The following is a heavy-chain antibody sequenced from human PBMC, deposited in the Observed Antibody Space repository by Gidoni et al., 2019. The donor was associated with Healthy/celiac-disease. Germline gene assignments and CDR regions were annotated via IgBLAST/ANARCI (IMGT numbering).Heavy chain of an antibody. CDR3: ATEGGFPQIKGAEYFQH. J-gene: IGHJ1*01. V-gene: IGHV1-24*01. Sequence: QVQLVQSGAVLKKTAPPSTASRMVSVYTPTEFTMHWVRQAPGKGLEWMGGFDPEDSETIYAQKFQVRVTMTDDTSTDTAYMELSSLRSEDTAVYYCATEGGFPQIKGAEYFQHWGQGTLVTVSS. CDR1: VYTPTEFT. CDR2: FDPEDSET.